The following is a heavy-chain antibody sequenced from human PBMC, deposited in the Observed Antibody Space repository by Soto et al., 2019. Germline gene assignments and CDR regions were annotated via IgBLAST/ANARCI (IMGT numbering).Heavy chain of an antibody. J-gene: IGHJ3*02. V-gene: IGHV4-61*01. CDR3: ARHIAARAGAFDI. CDR2: IYYRGST. D-gene: IGHD6-6*01. CDR1: GGSVSSGSYY. Sequence: SETLCLTCTVSGGSVSSGSYYWIWIRQPPRKGLKWSRYIYYRGSTIYNPSLKGGVTIEVDTAKNQFSLNRSTVTAADTAVYYCARHIAARAGAFDIWGQGTMVTVSS.